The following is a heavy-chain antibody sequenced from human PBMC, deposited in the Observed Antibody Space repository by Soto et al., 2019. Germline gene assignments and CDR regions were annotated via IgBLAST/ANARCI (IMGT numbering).Heavy chain of an antibody. V-gene: IGHV3-15*07. Sequence: PGGSLRLSCAASDFTFSNAWMNRVRQAPGKGLEWVGRIKSKTDGGTIDYAAPVKGRFTISRDDSENTLYLQMNGLNTEDTAVYYCTTESTTMLDYWGQGTLVTVSS. CDR2: IKSKTDGGTI. CDR3: TTESTTMLDY. CDR1: DFTFSNAW. J-gene: IGHJ4*02. D-gene: IGHD4-17*01.